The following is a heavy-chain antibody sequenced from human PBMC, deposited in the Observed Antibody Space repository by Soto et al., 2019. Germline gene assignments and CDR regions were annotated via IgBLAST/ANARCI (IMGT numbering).Heavy chain of an antibody. J-gene: IGHJ6*02. CDR3: ARVGEEYNCYGVGV. CDR1: GGSISSDGYY. D-gene: IGHD3-10*01. Sequence: SETLSLTCTVSGGSISSDGYYWSWIRQHPGKGLEWIAYIYHSGRTYYNPSLKSRVSIFVDTSKNQFSLEVSSVTAADAAVYYCARVGEEYNCYGVGVWGQGTTVTVSS. V-gene: IGHV4-31*03. CDR2: IYHSGRT.